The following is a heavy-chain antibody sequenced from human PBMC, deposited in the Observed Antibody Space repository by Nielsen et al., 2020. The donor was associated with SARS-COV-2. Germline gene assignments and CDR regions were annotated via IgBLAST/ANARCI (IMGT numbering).Heavy chain of an antibody. J-gene: IGHJ4*02. D-gene: IGHD3-22*01. CDR1: GYTFTNHY. Sequence: ASMKVSCKASGYTFTNHYMHWVRQAPGQGLEWMGLINPTNGGTTYAQKFLGTVTMTRDTSTSTVYMELSSLRSDDTAVYYCARDSSGTYRRVDYWGQGTLVTVSS. CDR2: INPTNGGT. V-gene: IGHV1-46*01. CDR3: ARDSSGTYRRVDY.